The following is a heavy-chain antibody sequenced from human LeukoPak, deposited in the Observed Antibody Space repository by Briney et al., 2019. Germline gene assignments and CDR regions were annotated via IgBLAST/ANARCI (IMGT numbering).Heavy chain of an antibody. CDR2: VNHGGST. J-gene: IGHJ4*02. CDR1: GGCFSGYY. Sequence: KPSETLSRTCAVYGGCFSGYYWGWIRQPPGKGLEWSGGVNHGGSTNYNPSLKSRVTISVDTSKNQFSLKRSSVTAADTAVYYCARGFSGIAVAGTFLFDYWGQGTLVTVSS. D-gene: IGHD6-19*01. V-gene: IGHV4-34*01. CDR3: ARGFSGIAVAGTFLFDY.